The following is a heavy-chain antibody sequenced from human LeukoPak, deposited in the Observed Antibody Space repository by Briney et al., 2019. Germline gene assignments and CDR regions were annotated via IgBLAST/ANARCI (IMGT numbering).Heavy chain of an antibody. Sequence: SETLSLTCTVSGGSISSSSYYWGWIRQPPGKGLEWIGYIYYSGSTYYNPSLKSRVTISVDRSKNQFSLKLSSVTAADTAVYYCAREQSNWFDPWGQGTLVTVSS. CDR1: GGSISSSSYY. CDR2: IYYSGST. V-gene: IGHV4-39*07. CDR3: AREQSNWFDP. J-gene: IGHJ5*02.